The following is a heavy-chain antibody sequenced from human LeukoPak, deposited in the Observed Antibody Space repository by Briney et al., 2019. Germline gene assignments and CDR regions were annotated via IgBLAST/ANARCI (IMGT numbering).Heavy chain of an antibody. V-gene: IGHV3-23*01. CDR3: AKGRIPILIAAAGTNKDPLHY. CDR2: ISGSGGST. J-gene: IGHJ4*02. D-gene: IGHD6-13*01. CDR1: GFTFSSYA. Sequence: GGSLRLSCAASGFTFSSYAMSWVRQAPGKGLEWVSAISGSGGSTYYADSVKGRFTISRDNSKNTLYLQMNSLRAEDTAVYYCAKGRIPILIAAAGTNKDPLHYWGQGTLVTVSS.